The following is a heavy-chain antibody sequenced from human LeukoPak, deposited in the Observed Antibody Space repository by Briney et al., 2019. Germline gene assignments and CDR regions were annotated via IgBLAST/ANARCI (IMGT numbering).Heavy chain of an antibody. J-gene: IGHJ5*02. V-gene: IGHV1-2*02. CDR3: ARADRLHGGPYLIGP. CDR2: INPNSGGT. D-gene: IGHD2-21*01. CDR1: GYSFTDYY. Sequence: ASVKVSCKTSGYSFTDYYMHWVRQAPGQGLEWMGWINPNSGGTSSAQKFQGRVTMTRDTSISTVYMEVSWLTSDDAAIYYCARADRLHGGPYLIGPWGQGTLVTVSS.